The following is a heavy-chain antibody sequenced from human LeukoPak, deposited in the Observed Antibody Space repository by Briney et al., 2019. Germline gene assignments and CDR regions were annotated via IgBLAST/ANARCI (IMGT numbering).Heavy chain of an antibody. CDR2: IWYDGSNK. D-gene: IGHD2-15*01. V-gene: IGHV3-33*01. CDR1: GFTFSSYG. Sequence: GGSLRLSCAASGFTFSSYGMHWVRQAPGKGLEWVAVIWYDGSNKYYADSVKGRFTISRDNSKNTLYLQMNSLRAEDTAVYYCARDLFDTGVVVAATGRWFDPWGQGTLVTVSS. J-gene: IGHJ5*02. CDR3: ARDLFDTGVVVAATGRWFDP.